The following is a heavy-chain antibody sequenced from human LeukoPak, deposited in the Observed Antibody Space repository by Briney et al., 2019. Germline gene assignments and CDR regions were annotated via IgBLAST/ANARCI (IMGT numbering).Heavy chain of an antibody. CDR3: ARDRGIYYDSSGYYYDY. Sequence: GGSLRLSCAASGFTFSSYSMNWVRQAPGKGLEWVSSISSSSGYIYYADSVKGRFTISRDNAKNSLYLQMNSLRAEDTAVYYCARDRGIYYDSSGYYYDYWGQGTLVTVSS. J-gene: IGHJ4*02. CDR2: ISSSSGYI. CDR1: GFTFSSYS. D-gene: IGHD3-22*01. V-gene: IGHV3-21*01.